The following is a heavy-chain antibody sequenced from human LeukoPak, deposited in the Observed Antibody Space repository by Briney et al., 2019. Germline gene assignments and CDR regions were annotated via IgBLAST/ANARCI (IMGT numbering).Heavy chain of an antibody. CDR2: IYTSGST. J-gene: IGHJ4*02. CDR3: ARLRDGYNH. V-gene: IGHV4-61*02. D-gene: IGHD5-24*01. Sequence: PSQTLSLTCTVSGGSISSGSYYWSWIRQPAGRGLEWIGRIYTSGSTNYNPSLKSRVTISVDTSKNQFSLKLSSVTAADTAVYYCARLRDGYNHWGQGTLVTVSS. CDR1: GGSISSGSYY.